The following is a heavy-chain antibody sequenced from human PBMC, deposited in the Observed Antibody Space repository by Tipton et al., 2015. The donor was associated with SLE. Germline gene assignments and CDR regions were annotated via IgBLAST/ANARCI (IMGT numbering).Heavy chain of an antibody. V-gene: IGHV3-30*04. CDR1: GFTFSTSA. Sequence: SLRLSCAASGFTFSTSAMHWVRQAPGKGLEWVAFLTYDGMNKYYADSVKGRFTISRDNSKNTLYLQMNSLRAEDTAVYFCARDFSGWLPDYWGQGTLVTVSS. CDR3: ARDFSGWLPDY. J-gene: IGHJ4*02. D-gene: IGHD6-19*01. CDR2: LTYDGMNK.